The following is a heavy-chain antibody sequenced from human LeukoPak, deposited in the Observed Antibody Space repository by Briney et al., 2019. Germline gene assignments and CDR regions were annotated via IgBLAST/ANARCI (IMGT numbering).Heavy chain of an antibody. Sequence: SETLSLTCAVYGGSFSGYYWRWIRQSPGKGLEWIGEINDSGSTNYDPSLKSRVTISVDTSKNQISLKLTSVTAADTAVYYCARVAGDPIYYYYYMDVWGKGTTDTVSS. V-gene: IGHV4-34*01. CDR3: ARVAGDPIYYYYYMDV. CDR2: INDSGST. D-gene: IGHD7-27*01. J-gene: IGHJ6*03. CDR1: GGSFSGYY.